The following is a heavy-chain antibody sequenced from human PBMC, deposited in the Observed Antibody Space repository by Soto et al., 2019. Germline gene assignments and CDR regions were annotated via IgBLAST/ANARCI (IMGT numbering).Heavy chain of an antibody. V-gene: IGHV3-30-3*01. CDR3: ARGGPYFYDSSDWGAFQI. J-gene: IGHJ3*02. Sequence: QVQLVESGGGVVQPGRSLRLSCAASGFTFSTYAMHWVRQAPGKGLDWVAVISYDGSNKYYADSVTGRFTISRDNSKNSLYLQMNSLRAEHTTVYYCARGGPYFYDSSDWGAFQIWGQGTMVTVSS. CDR2: ISYDGSNK. CDR1: GFTFSTYA. D-gene: IGHD3-22*01.